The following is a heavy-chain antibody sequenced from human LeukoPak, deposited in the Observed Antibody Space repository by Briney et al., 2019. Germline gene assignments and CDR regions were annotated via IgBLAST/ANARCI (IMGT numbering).Heavy chain of an antibody. CDR3: ARGGGNWADYYYYYMDV. Sequence: ASVKVSCKASGGTFSSYAISWVRQAPGQGLEWMGGIIPIFGTANYAQKFQGRVTITSDESTSTAYMELSSLRSEDTAVYYCARGGGNWADYYYYYMDVWGKGTTVTVSS. D-gene: IGHD4-23*01. CDR2: IIPIFGTA. CDR1: GGTFSSYA. V-gene: IGHV1-69*13. J-gene: IGHJ6*03.